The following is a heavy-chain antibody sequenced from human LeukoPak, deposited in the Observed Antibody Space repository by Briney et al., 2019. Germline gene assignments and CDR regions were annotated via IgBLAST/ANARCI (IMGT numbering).Heavy chain of an antibody. Sequence: ASVKVSCKASGHTFTGYYMHWVRQAPGQGLEWMGWINPNSGGTNYAQKFQGRVTMTRDTSISTAYMELSRLRSDDTAAYYCARGDSSGYYYNLYYYYYYGMDVWGQGTTVTVSS. CDR3: ARGDSSGYYYNLYYYYYYGMDV. D-gene: IGHD3-22*01. CDR2: INPNSGGT. V-gene: IGHV1-2*02. J-gene: IGHJ6*02. CDR1: GHTFTGYY.